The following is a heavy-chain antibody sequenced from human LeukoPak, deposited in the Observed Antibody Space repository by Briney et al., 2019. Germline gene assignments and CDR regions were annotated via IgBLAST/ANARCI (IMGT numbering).Heavy chain of an antibody. D-gene: IGHD3-10*01. Sequence: GGSLRLSCAASGFTFSSYAMSWVRQAPGKGLEWVSAISGSGGSTYYADSVKGRFTVSRDNSKNTLYLLMNSLRVDDTAVYYCAKSRSYTVRDAVDIWGQGTTVTVSS. V-gene: IGHV3-23*01. CDR3: AKSRSYTVRDAVDI. CDR2: ISGSGGST. CDR1: GFTFSSYA. J-gene: IGHJ3*02.